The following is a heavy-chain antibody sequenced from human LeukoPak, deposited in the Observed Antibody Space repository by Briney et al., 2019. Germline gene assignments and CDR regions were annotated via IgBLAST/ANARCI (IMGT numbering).Heavy chain of an antibody. Sequence: GGSLRLSCAASGFTFSSYWMTWVRHAPGMGLEWVANIHQDGSIQFYVDSVKGRFTVSRDNARNLLYLQMNGLRAEDTAVYYCARARGSYVEAAYWGQGTLVTVSS. CDR1: GFTFSSYW. D-gene: IGHD3-16*01. CDR3: ARARGSYVEAAY. CDR2: IHQDGSIQ. V-gene: IGHV3-7*01. J-gene: IGHJ4*02.